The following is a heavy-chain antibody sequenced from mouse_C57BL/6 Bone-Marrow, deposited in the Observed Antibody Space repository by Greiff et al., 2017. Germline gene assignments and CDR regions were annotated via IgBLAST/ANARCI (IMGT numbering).Heavy chain of an antibody. V-gene: IGHV1-50*01. CDR3: ARSEGSYYGSSYSFAY. Sequence: QVQLQQPGAELVKPGASVKLSCKASGYTFTSYWMQWVKQRPGKGLEWIGEIDPSDSYTNYNQKFKGKATLTVDTSSSTAYMKLSILTSEDSAVYYGARSEGSYYGSSYSFAYWGQGTLVTVSA. CDR1: GYTFTSYW. CDR2: IDPSDSYT. D-gene: IGHD1-1*01. J-gene: IGHJ3*01.